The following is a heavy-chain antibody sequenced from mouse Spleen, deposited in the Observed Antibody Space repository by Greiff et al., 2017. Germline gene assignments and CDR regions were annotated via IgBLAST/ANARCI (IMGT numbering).Heavy chain of an antibody. CDR2: ISSGSSTI. V-gene: IGHV5-17*02. J-gene: IGHJ4*01. CDR1: GFTFSSFG. Sequence: EVKVVESGGGLVQPGGSRKLSCAASGFTFSSFGMHWVRQAPEKGLEWVAYISSGSSTIYYADTVKGRFTISRDNPKNTLFLQMTSLRSEDTAMYDCARDYSGDYWGQGTSVTGSS. D-gene: IGHD1-1*01. CDR3: ARDYSGDY.